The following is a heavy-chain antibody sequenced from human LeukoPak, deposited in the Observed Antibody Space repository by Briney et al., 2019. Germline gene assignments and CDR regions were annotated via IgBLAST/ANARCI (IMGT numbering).Heavy chain of an antibody. Sequence: ASVKVSCKASGYTFTSYGISWVRQAPGQGLEWMGWISAYNGNTNYAQKLQGRVTMTTDTSTSTAYMELRSLRSDDTAVYYCAKDLSHRDYFDSSGSYPGYFDYWGQGTLVTVSS. CDR1: GYTFTSYG. CDR3: AKDLSHRDYFDSSGSYPGYFDY. D-gene: IGHD3-22*01. CDR2: ISAYNGNT. J-gene: IGHJ4*02. V-gene: IGHV1-18*01.